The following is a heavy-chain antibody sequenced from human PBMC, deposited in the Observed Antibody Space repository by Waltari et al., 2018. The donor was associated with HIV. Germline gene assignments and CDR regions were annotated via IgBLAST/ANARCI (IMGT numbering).Heavy chain of an antibody. V-gene: IGHV4-61*01. Sequence: QVQLQESGPGLVKPSETLSLTCTVSGGSVSSGSYYWSWIRQPPGKGLEWIGYIYYSGSTNYNPSLKSRVTISVDTSQNQFSLKLSSVTAADTAVYYCARGPRGGYTYGWGQGTLVTVSS. J-gene: IGHJ4*02. D-gene: IGHD5-18*01. CDR2: IYYSGST. CDR3: ARGPRGGYTYG. CDR1: GGSVSSGSYY.